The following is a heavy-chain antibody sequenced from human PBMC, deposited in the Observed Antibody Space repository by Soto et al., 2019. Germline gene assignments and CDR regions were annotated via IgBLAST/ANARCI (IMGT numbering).Heavy chain of an antibody. Sequence: EVQLVESGGGLVQPGESLRLSCAASGFTFSYDWMHWVRQAPGKGLVWVSRIHSDGSSTTYADSVKGRFSISRDNARNTVYLQMNSLRAEDTAVYYCARGDRGAFDLWGQGRVLTVSS. CDR1: GFTFSYDW. CDR3: ARGDRGAFDL. D-gene: IGHD3-16*01. CDR2: IHSDGSST. J-gene: IGHJ3*01. V-gene: IGHV3-74*01.